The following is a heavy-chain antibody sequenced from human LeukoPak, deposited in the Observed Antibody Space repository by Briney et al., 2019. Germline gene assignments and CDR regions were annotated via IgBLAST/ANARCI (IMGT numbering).Heavy chain of an antibody. D-gene: IGHD4-17*01. J-gene: IGHJ4*02. CDR3: TRVRHGDYFDY. Sequence: GGSLRLSCAASGFSISDHYMDWVRQAPGHGPEWVGRVRNKPNGYTTDYGTSVKGRFTISRDDSKNSLYLQMNSLTSEDTAVYYCTRVRHGDYFDYWGQGTLVSVSS. CDR2: VRNKPNGYTT. CDR1: GFSISDHY. V-gene: IGHV3-72*01.